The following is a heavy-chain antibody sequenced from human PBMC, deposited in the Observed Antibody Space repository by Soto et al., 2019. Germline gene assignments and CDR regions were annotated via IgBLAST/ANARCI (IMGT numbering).Heavy chain of an antibody. D-gene: IGHD3-9*01. CDR3: ARVSPLRDFDSRYYYYYYMDG. CDR1: GGSFSGYY. V-gene: IGHV4-34*01. CDR2: INHSGST. Sequence: PSETLSLTCAVYGGSFSGYYWSWIRQPPGKGLEWIGEINHSGSTNYNPSLKSRVTISVDTSKNQFSLKLSSVTAADTAVYYCARVSPLRDFDSRYYYYYYMDGWGKGTTVTVSS. J-gene: IGHJ6*03.